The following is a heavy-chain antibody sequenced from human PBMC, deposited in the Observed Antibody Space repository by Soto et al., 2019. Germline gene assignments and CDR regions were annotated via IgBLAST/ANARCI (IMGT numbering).Heavy chain of an antibody. CDR1: GGSFSGYY. CDR2: INHSGST. Sequence: QVQLQQWGAGLLKPSETLSLTCAVYGGSFSGYYWSWIRQPPGKGLEWIGEINHSGSTNYNPSLKRRVTISVDTSKNQLSLKLSFVAAAETAVYYCARGRRPKYSSGLDYWGQVTLVTVSA. J-gene: IGHJ4*02. CDR3: ARGRRPKYSSGLDY. D-gene: IGHD6-19*01. V-gene: IGHV4-34*01.